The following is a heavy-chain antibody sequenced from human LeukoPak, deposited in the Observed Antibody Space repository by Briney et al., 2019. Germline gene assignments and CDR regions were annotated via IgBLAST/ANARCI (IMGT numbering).Heavy chain of an antibody. V-gene: IGHV3-48*01. CDR3: ARDYCSGGSCLYYYYYMDV. CDR1: GFTFSSYS. J-gene: IGHJ6*03. Sequence: PGGSLRLSCAASGFTFSSYSMNWVRQAPGKGLEWVSYISSSSTTIYYGDSVKGRFTISRDNAENSLYLQMSSLRAEDTAVYYCARDYCSGGSCLYYYYYMDVWGKGTTVTVSS. D-gene: IGHD2-15*01. CDR2: ISSSSTTI.